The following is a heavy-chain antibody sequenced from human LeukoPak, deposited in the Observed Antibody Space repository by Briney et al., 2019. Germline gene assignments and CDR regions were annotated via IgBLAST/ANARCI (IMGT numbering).Heavy chain of an antibody. Sequence: PSETLSLTCTVSGGSISSSSYYWGWIRQPPGKGLEWIGSIYYSGSTYYNPSLKSRVTISVDTSKNQFSLKLSSVTAADTAVYYCARDHSYGFGFDYWGQGTLVTVSS. CDR3: ARDHSYGFGFDY. D-gene: IGHD5-18*01. J-gene: IGHJ4*02. V-gene: IGHV4-39*07. CDR2: IYYSGST. CDR1: GGSISSSSYY.